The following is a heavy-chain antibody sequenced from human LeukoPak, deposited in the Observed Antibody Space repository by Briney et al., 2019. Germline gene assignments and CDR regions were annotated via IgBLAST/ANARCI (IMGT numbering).Heavy chain of an antibody. CDR1: GDSISSYY. D-gene: IGHD1-26*01. CDR2: IYYSGTT. Sequence: PSETLSLTCTVSGDSISSYYWSWIRQPPGKRLEGIGYIYYSGTTNYNPSLKSRVTISVDTSKNHFSLKLSSVTAADTAVYYCARHTSGTYLGDLDYWGQGTLVAVSS. V-gene: IGHV4-59*08. CDR3: ARHTSGTYLGDLDY. J-gene: IGHJ4*02.